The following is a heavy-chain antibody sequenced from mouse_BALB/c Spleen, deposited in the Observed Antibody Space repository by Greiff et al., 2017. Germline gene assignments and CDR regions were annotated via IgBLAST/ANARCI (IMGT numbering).Heavy chain of an antibody. Sequence: EVQLVESGGGLVQPGGSRKLSCAPSGFTFSDYGMAWVRQAPGKGPEWVAFISNLAYSIYYADTVTGRFTISRENAKNTLYLEMSSLRSEDTAMYYCARDNGNYYFDYWGQGTTLTVSS. CDR2: ISNLAYSI. D-gene: IGHD2-1*01. CDR3: ARDNGNYYFDY. V-gene: IGHV5-15*02. CDR1: GFTFSDYG. J-gene: IGHJ2*01.